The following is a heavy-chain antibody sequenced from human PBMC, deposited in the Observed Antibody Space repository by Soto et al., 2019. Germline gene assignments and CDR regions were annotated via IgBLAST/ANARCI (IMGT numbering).Heavy chain of an antibody. Sequence: GESLKISCQGSGYRFTSYWISWVRQMPGKGLEWMGRIDPSNSYTHYSPSFQGHVTISVDNSISTAYLHWSSVKASDTAMYFCAFLDPSMDFDYWGQGTLVTVSS. CDR2: IDPSNSYT. CDR3: AFLDPSMDFDY. CDR1: GYRFTSYW. D-gene: IGHD5-18*01. J-gene: IGHJ4*02. V-gene: IGHV5-10-1*01.